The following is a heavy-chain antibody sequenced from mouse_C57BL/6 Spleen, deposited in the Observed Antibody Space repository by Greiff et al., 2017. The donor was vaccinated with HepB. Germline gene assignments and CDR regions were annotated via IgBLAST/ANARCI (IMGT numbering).Heavy chain of an antibody. D-gene: IGHD1-1*01. Sequence: QVQLKQSGPGLVAPSQSLSITCTVSGFSLTSYGVHWVRQPPGKGLEWLVVIWSDGSTTYNSALKSRLSISKDNSKSQVFLKMNSLQTDDTAMYYCARHDGSSPYAMDYWGQGTSVTVSS. CDR2: IWSDGST. J-gene: IGHJ4*01. V-gene: IGHV2-6-1*01. CDR1: GFSLTSYG. CDR3: ARHDGSSPYAMDY.